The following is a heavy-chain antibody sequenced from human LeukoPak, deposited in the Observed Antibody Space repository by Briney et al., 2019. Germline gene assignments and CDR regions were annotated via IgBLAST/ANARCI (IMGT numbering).Heavy chain of an antibody. Sequence: PSQTLSLTCTVSGGSISSGGYSWSWIRQPPGKGLEWIGYIYHSGSTYYNPSLKSRVTISVDRSKNQFSLKLSSVTAADTAVYYCARVTVVTSFDIWGQGTKVTVSS. CDR2: IYHSGST. J-gene: IGHJ3*02. CDR3: ARVTVVTSFDI. V-gene: IGHV4-30-2*01. CDR1: GGSISSGGYS. D-gene: IGHD4-23*01.